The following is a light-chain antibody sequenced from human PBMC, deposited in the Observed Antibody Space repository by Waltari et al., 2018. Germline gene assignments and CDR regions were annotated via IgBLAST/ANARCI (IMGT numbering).Light chain of an antibody. J-gene: IGKJ4*01. CDR2: TAS. Sequence: DIQMTQSPSAMSASVGDRVTITCRASQGISYYSAWLQQKARKVPKRLIYTASSLQSGVPSRFSGSGAGTAFTITISSLQPEDFATDYCRQHNSYPVTFGGGTKVEIK. V-gene: IGKV1-17*03. CDR3: RQHNSYPVT. CDR1: QGISYY.